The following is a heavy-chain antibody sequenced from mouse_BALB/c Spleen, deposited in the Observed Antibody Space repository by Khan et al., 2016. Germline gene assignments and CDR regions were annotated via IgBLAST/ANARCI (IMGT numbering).Heavy chain of an antibody. D-gene: IGHD3-3*01. CDR1: GFTFSSYL. CDR2: ISLKSENYAT. CDR3: TVGCNLGALDY. V-gene: IGHV6-3*02. J-gene: IGHJ4*01. Sequence: EVKLEESGGGLVQPGGSMKLSCVASGFTFSSYLMSWVRQSPEQGLEWVAEISLKSENYATHYAESVRGKFTISGGDVRMLLYLQVNGLRTEGAGSYYCTVGCNLGALDYWGQGTSVSVSS.